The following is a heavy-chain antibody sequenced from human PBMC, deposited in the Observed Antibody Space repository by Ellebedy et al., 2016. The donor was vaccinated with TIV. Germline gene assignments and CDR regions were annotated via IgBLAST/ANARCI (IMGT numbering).Heavy chain of an antibody. D-gene: IGHD2-2*01. CDR1: GFTFRNYY. J-gene: IGHJ4*02. Sequence: GESLKISXAASGFTFRNYYMHWARQAPGKGLEWVSYINSHETDTRYADSVKGRFTISRDSAKNTLYLQMNALRGEDTAVYYCARGGCSSTSCLDNWGQGTLVTVSS. CDR2: INSHETDT. V-gene: IGHV3-74*01. CDR3: ARGGCSSTSCLDN.